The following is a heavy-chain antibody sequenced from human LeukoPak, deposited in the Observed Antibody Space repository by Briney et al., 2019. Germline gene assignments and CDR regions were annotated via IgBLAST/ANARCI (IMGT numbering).Heavy chain of an antibody. CDR1: GFTVSSNY. Sequence: GGSLRLSCAASGFTVSSNYMSWVRQAPGKGLEWVSVIYSGGSTYYADSVKGRFTISRDNSKNTLYLQMNSLRAEDTAVYYCAKDEEYSSSWYGGYFDYWGQGTLVTVSS. CDR2: IYSGGST. J-gene: IGHJ4*02. V-gene: IGHV3-53*05. CDR3: AKDEEYSSSWYGGYFDY. D-gene: IGHD6-13*01.